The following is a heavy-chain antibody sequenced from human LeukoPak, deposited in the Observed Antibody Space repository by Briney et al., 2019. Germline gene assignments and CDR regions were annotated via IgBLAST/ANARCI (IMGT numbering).Heavy chain of an antibody. V-gene: IGHV3-23*01. CDR3: AKGRGSSWFTSSYSMDV. Sequence: GGSLRLSCAASGFTFSFSAMTWVRQPPGKGLEWVSPISGSGGSSYYADSVKGRFTISRDNSKNTLYLQMNSLRAEDTDVYYCAKGRGSSWFTSSYSMDVWGKGTTVTVSS. CDR1: GFTFSFSA. D-gene: IGHD6-13*01. CDR2: ISGSGGSS. J-gene: IGHJ6*03.